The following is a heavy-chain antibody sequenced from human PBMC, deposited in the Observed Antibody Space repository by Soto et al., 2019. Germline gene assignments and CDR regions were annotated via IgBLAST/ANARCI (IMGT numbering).Heavy chain of an antibody. Sequence: QVQLVQSGAEVKKPGASVKVSCKVSGYTLTELSMHWVRQAPGKGLEWMGGFDPEDAETIYAQKFQGRVTMTEDTSTDPAYMELSSLRSEDTAVYYCATAGGMVRGVIFAFDIWGQGTMVTVSS. CDR3: ATAGGMVRGVIFAFDI. J-gene: IGHJ3*02. CDR2: FDPEDAET. CDR1: GYTLTELS. V-gene: IGHV1-24*01. D-gene: IGHD3-10*01.